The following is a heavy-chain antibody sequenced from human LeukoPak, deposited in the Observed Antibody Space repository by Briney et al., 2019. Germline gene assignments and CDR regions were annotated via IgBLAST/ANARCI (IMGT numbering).Heavy chain of an antibody. CDR2: IIPIFGTA. Sequence: ASVTVSFKSSGGTFISYAISWVRQAPGQGLEWVGRIIPIFGTANYAQKFQGRVTITADKSTSTAYMELSSLRSEDTAVYYCARDREGSSYYYYYYYMDVWGKGTTVTVSS. J-gene: IGHJ6*03. CDR1: GGTFISYA. D-gene: IGHD5-24*01. CDR3: ARDREGSSYYYYYYYMDV. V-gene: IGHV1-69*06.